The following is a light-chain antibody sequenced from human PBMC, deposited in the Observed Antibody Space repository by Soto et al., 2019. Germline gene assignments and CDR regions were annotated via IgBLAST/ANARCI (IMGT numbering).Light chain of an antibody. V-gene: IGKV3-20*01. J-gene: IGKJ5*01. CDR1: QSVSSNY. CDR2: GAS. CDR3: QRYGRSPPIT. Sequence: EIVLTQSPVTLSLSPGERATLSCRAIQSVSSNYLAWYQQKPGQAPRLLIYGASSRATGIPDRFSGSGSGTDFTLTISRLEPEDFAVYYCQRYGRSPPITFGQGTRLEIK.